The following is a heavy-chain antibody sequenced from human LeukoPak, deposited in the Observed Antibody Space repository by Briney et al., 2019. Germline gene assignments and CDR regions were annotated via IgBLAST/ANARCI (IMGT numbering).Heavy chain of an antibody. J-gene: IGHJ5*02. Sequence: SETLSLTCTVSGGSISSGSYYWNWIRQPAGKGLEWIGRIYTSGSTNYNPSLKSRVTVSVDTSKNQFSLKLSSVTATDTAVYYCAREGLNMVRGVIPKEAWGWFDPWGQGTLVTVSS. CDR3: AREGLNMVRGVIPKEAWGWFDP. D-gene: IGHD3-10*01. CDR1: GGSISSGSYY. CDR2: IYTSGST. V-gene: IGHV4-61*02.